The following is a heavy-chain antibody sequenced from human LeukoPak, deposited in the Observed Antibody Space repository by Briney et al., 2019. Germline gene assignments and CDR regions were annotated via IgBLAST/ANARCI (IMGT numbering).Heavy chain of an antibody. CDR3: ARRNDFGI. CDR1: GGSISGDH. V-gene: IGHV4-59*08. Sequence: SETLSLTCTVSGGSISGDHWNWIRQPPGKGLECFGYIYYSGSTNYNPSLKSRVTISIDTSKNQFSLKLTSVTAADTAVYYCARRNDFGIWGQGTMVTVSS. CDR2: IYYSGST. J-gene: IGHJ3*02.